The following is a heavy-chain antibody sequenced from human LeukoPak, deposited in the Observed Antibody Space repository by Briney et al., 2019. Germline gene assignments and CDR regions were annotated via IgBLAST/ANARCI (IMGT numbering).Heavy chain of an antibody. V-gene: IGHV3-23*01. CDR3: ARDEGVDTAMYPDY. J-gene: IGHJ4*02. CDR2: ISGSGGST. D-gene: IGHD5-18*01. Sequence: QPGGSLRLSCAASGFTFSSYAMSWVRQAPGKGLEWVSAISGSGGSTYYADSVKGRFTISRDNSKNTLYLQMNSLRAEDTAVYYCARDEGVDTAMYPDYWGQGTLVTVSS. CDR1: GFTFSSYA.